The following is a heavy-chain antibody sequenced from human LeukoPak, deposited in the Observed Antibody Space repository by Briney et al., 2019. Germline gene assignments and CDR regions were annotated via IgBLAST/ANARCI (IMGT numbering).Heavy chain of an antibody. CDR2: INPNSDNT. CDR1: GHTFTSYG. V-gene: IGHV1-8*03. D-gene: IGHD2-15*01. CDR3: ARGSPADIVVVVAATRGSLDY. Sequence: GASVKVSCKASGHTFTSYGINWVRQAPGQGLEWMGWINPNSDNTGYAQKFQGRVTITRNTSISTAYMELSRLRSDDTAVYYCARGSPADIVVVVAATRGSLDYWGQGTLVTVSS. J-gene: IGHJ4*02.